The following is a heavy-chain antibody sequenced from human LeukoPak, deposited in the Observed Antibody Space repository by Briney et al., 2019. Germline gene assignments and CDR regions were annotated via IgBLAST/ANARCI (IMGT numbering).Heavy chain of an antibody. V-gene: IGHV1-2*02. D-gene: IGHD6-19*01. Sequence: GASVKVSCKASGYIFSGYYMHWVRQAPGQGLDWMGWINTNSGGTNYAQKFQGRVTMTRDTSISTAYMQLSRLRSDDTAVYYCARGSSGWSSFDYWGQGTLVTVSS. CDR3: ARGSSGWSSFDY. J-gene: IGHJ4*02. CDR1: GYIFSGYY. CDR2: INTNSGGT.